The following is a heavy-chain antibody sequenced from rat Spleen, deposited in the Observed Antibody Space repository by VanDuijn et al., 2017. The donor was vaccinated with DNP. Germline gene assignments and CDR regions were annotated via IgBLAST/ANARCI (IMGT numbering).Heavy chain of an antibody. CDR3: ARRAAALWYFDF. Sequence: EVQLVESGGGLVQPGGSLKLSCAASGFTFSDHNMAWVRQAATRGLEWVASISYDGGNTYYRDSVKGRITISRDNAKNTQYLQMDSLRSEDTATYYCARRAAALWYFDFWGPGTMVTVSS. D-gene: IGHD1-2*01. CDR2: ISYDGGNT. CDR1: GFTFSDHN. J-gene: IGHJ1*01. V-gene: IGHV5S13*01.